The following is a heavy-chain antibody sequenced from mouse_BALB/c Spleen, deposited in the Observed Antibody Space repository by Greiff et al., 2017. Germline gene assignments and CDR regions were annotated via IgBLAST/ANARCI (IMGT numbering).Heavy chain of an antibody. Sequence: VQLQQSGPGLVKPSQSLSLTCSVTGYSITSGYYWNWIRQFPGNKLEWMGYISYDGSNNYNPSLKNRISITRDTSKNQFFLKLNSVTTEDTATYYCARPGNPFDYWGQGTTLTVSS. CDR3: ARPGNPFDY. CDR1: GYSITSGYY. CDR2: ISYDGSN. D-gene: IGHD2-1*01. V-gene: IGHV3-6*02. J-gene: IGHJ2*01.